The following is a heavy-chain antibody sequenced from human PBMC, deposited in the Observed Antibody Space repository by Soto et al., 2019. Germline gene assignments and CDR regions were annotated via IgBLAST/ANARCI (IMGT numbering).Heavy chain of an antibody. J-gene: IGHJ4*02. V-gene: IGHV3-21*01. CDR2: IGSSSSYI. D-gene: IGHD6-19*01. Sequence: PGGSLRLSCAVSGFTFSSYSMNWVRQAPGKGLEWVSSIGSSSSYIYYADSVKGRFTISRDNAKNSLYLEMNSLRAEDTAVYYCARAPPQWPGLKNYWGQGTLVTVSS. CDR3: ARAPPQWPGLKNY. CDR1: GFTFSSYS.